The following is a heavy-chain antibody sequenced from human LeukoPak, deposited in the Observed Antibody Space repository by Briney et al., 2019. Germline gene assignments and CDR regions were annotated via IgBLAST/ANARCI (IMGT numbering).Heavy chain of an antibody. J-gene: IGHJ4*01. V-gene: IGHV3-21*06. D-gene: IGHD6-13*01. CDR2: ISSSSSYI. CDR3: ARGGYSSSWFWNY. CDR1: GFTFSSYS. Sequence: GGSLRLSCAASGFTFSSYSMNWVRQAPGKGLEWVSSISSSSSYIYYADSVKGRFTISRDNTKSSLFLQMDSLRAQDTAVYYCARGGYSSSWFWNYWGHGTLVTVSS.